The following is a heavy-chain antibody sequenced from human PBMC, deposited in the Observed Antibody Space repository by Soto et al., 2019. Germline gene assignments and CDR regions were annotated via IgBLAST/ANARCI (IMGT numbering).Heavy chain of an antibody. V-gene: IGHV4-31*03. J-gene: IGHJ5*02. CDR2: IFYSGTT. CDR1: GCSISSGGYY. CDR3: AKSVDP. Sequence: PSETLSLTCTVSGCSISSGGYYWSWIRQHPGKGLEWIGYIFYSGTTYYNPSLKSRVTISVDTSKNQFSLKLSPVTAADTAVYYCAKSVDPWGQETLVPVSS.